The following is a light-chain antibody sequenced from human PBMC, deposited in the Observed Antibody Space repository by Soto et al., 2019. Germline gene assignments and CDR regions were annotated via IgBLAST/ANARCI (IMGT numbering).Light chain of an antibody. CDR3: LQDYYYPWT. V-gene: IGKV1-6*01. Sequence: THVTQSPFSLSASVGDRVTITCRASQDIGYDLAWFQQKPGKAPNLLIYGASTLHSGVPSRFSGSGSGTDFTLTISGLQSEDFATYYCLQDYYYPWTFGQGTKVEIK. CDR2: GAS. J-gene: IGKJ1*01. CDR1: QDIGYD.